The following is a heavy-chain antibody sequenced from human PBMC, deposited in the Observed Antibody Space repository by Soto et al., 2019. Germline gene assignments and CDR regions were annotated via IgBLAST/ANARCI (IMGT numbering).Heavy chain of an antibody. CDR2: ISGSGSTT. J-gene: IGHJ3*01. D-gene: IGHD3-22*01. CDR3: AKDRLMLTMVVVGAFDF. CDR1: GFSLNNHA. V-gene: IGHV3-23*01. Sequence: VGSLRLSCAASGFSLNNHAMTWVRQAPGKGLEWVSGISGSGSTTHYADSVKGRFTISRDNSKDTLYLQMNSLRPEDTAVYYCAKDRLMLTMVVVGAFDFWGLGTMVTVSS.